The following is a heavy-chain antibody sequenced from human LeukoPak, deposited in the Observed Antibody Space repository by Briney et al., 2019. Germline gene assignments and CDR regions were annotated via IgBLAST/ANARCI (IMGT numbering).Heavy chain of an antibody. Sequence: SETLSLTCTVSWGSISSSSYYWGWIRQPPGKGLEWIGSIYYSGSTYYNPSLKSRVTISVDTSKNQFSLKLSSVTAADTAVSYCTRHLLSDIPLVMDVWGQGTTVTVSS. J-gene: IGHJ6*02. D-gene: IGHD2-15*01. CDR1: WGSISSSSYY. V-gene: IGHV4-39*01. CDR3: TRHLLSDIPLVMDV. CDR2: IYYSGST.